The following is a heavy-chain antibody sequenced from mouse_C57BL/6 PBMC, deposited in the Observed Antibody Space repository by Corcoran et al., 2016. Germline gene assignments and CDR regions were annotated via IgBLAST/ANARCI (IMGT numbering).Heavy chain of an antibody. V-gene: IGHV1-80*01. CDR2: IYPGDGDT. CDR3: ARDEDDYDGFAY. Sequence: QVQLQQSGAELVKPGASVKISCKASGYAFSSYWMNWVKQRPGKGLEWIGQIYPGDGDTNYNGKFKGKATLTADKSSSTAYMRLSSLTSEDSAVYFCARDEDDYDGFAYWGQGTLVTVSA. CDR1: GYAFSSYW. J-gene: IGHJ3*01. D-gene: IGHD2-4*01.